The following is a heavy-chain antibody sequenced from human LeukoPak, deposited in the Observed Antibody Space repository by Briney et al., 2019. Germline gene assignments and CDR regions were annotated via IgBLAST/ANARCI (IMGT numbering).Heavy chain of an antibody. J-gene: IGHJ6*03. CDR3: ARDLGELSSYYYYYYMDV. CDR1: GYTFTGYY. Sequence: ASVKVSCKAYGYTFTGYYMHWVRQAPGQGLEWMGRINPNSGGTNYAQKFQGRVTMTRDTSISTAYMELSRLRSDDTAVYYCARDLGELSSYYYYYYMDVWGKGTTVTVSS. D-gene: IGHD3-10*01. CDR2: INPNSGGT. V-gene: IGHV1-2*06.